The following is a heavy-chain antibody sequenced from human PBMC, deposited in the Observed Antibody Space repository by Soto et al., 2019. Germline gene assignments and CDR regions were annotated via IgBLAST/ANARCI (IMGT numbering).Heavy chain of an antibody. CDR1: GVSLSGFY. D-gene: IGHD3-3*01. CDR3: ARGHLWLED. CDR2: IYYSGTT. Sequence: SETLSLTCTVSGVSLSGFYWSWIRQSPGKELEYIGYIYYSGTTYYNPSLKSRVTVSLDSSKNQFSLEVTSVTAADTAVYYCARGHLWLEDWAQGTLVTVSS. J-gene: IGHJ4*02. V-gene: IGHV4-59*01.